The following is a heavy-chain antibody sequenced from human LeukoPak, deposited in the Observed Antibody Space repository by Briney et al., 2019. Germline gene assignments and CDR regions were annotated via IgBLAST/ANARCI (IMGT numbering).Heavy chain of an antibody. Sequence: GGSLSLSCAASGFTFSSYWMSWVRQAPGKGLDWVANIKQDGSEKYYVDSVKGRFTISRDNAKNSLYLQMNSLGAEDTAVYYCARDLYSSNDAWGQGTLVTVSS. D-gene: IGHD6-13*01. CDR1: GFTFSSYW. CDR2: IKQDGSEK. V-gene: IGHV3-7*01. CDR3: ARDLYSSNDA. J-gene: IGHJ5*02.